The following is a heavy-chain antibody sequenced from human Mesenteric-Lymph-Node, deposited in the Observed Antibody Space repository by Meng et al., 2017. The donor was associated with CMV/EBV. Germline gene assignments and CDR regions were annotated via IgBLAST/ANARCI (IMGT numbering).Heavy chain of an antibody. D-gene: IGHD6-13*01. V-gene: IGHV3-23*01. J-gene: IGHJ6*02. Sequence: GGSLRLSCAASGFTFSGYAMSWVRQAPGTGLEWVSAISGSGGSTYYADSVKGRFTISRDNSKNTLYLQMNSLRAEDTAVYYCAQTFSSSSYYYGMDVWGQGTTVTVSS. CDR2: ISGSGGST. CDR1: GFTFSGYA. CDR3: AQTFSSSSYYYGMDV.